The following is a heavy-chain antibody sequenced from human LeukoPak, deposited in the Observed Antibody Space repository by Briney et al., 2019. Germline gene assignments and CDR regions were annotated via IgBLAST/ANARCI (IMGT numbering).Heavy chain of an antibody. D-gene: IGHD6-19*01. V-gene: IGHV3-21*01. CDR2: ISSSSSYI. Sequence: PGGSLRLSCAASGFTFSSYNMNWVRQAPGKGLEWVSSISSSSSYIYYADSVKGRFTISRDNAKNSLYLQMNSLRAEDTAVYYCARVGSSGWYLDYYGMDVWGQGTTVTVSS. J-gene: IGHJ6*02. CDR3: ARVGSSGWYLDYYGMDV. CDR1: GFTFSSYN.